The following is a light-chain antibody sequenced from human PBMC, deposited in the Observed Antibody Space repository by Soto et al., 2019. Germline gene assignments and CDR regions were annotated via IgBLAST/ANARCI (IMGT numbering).Light chain of an antibody. V-gene: IGLV2-23*01. CDR3: CSFAVGSTLV. CDR2: EGS. J-gene: IGLJ2*01. CDR1: SSDVGTYNL. Sequence: QAVLTQPASVSGSPGQSITISCTGNSSDVGTYNLVSWHQHHPGKAPKLIIYEGSKRPSGVSNRFSGSKSGNTASLTIFGLQAEDEADYYCCSFAVGSTLVFGGGTKLTVL.